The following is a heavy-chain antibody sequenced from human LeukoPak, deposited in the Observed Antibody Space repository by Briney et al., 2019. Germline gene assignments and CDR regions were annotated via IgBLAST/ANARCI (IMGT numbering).Heavy chain of an antibody. CDR2: ISSSGSSK. CDR3: ARWRPSSGWYIDY. Sequence: GGSLRLSCAASGFTLSDYYMSWIRQAPGKGLEWVSYISSSGSSKYYGDSVKGRFTISRDNAKHSLYLQMNSLRAEDTAVYYCARWRPSSGWYIDYWGQGTLVIVSS. V-gene: IGHV3-11*01. J-gene: IGHJ4*02. CDR1: GFTLSDYY. D-gene: IGHD6-19*01.